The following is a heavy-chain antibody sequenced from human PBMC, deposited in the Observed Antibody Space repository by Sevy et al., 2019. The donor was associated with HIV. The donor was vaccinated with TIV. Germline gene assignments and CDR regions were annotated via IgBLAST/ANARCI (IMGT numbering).Heavy chain of an antibody. CDR1: GFTFSNYG. J-gene: IGHJ4*02. V-gene: IGHV3-23*01. D-gene: IGHD2-21*02. CDR2: ISGSGYST. Sequence: GGSLRLSCAASGFTFSNYGMSWVRQAPGKGLEWVSAISGSGYSTYYADSVKGRFTISRDKSKNTLYLQINSLRAGDTAVYYCAKHIPYCGGDCYPPLHYFDYWGQGTLVTVSS. CDR3: AKHIPYCGGDCYPPLHYFDY.